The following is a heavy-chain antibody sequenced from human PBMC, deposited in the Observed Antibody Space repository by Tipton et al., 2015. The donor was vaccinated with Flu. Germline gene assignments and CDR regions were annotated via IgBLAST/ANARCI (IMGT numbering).Heavy chain of an antibody. Sequence: TLSLTCSVSGASMSKSFYYWGWARQPPGKEPQWIGSIYTTGSTYDNASFKSRVTISIDTSKNQFSLKLTSVTAADTAVYYCVPYYYDTSGPIMDLWGPGTLVTVSS. CDR3: VPYYYDTSGPIMDL. D-gene: IGHD3-22*01. CDR2: IYTTGST. CDR1: GASMSKSFYY. J-gene: IGHJ4*02. V-gene: IGHV4-39*01.